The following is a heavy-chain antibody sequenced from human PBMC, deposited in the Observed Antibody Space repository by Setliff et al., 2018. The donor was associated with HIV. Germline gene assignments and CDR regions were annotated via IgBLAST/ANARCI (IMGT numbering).Heavy chain of an antibody. V-gene: IGHV3-48*03. J-gene: IGHJ6*03. CDR1: GFTFSSYE. CDR2: ISGSGSAM. Sequence: LRLSCAASGFTFSSYEMNWVRQAPGKGLEWVSYISGSGSAMYYADSVEGRFTISRDNAKNSLYLQMNSLRAEDTALYYCAKTYNWNDVHYYYMDVWGKGTTVTVSS. D-gene: IGHD1-1*01. CDR3: AKTYNWNDVHYYYMDV.